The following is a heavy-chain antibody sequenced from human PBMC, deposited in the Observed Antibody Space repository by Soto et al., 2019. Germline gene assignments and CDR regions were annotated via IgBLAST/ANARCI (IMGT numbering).Heavy chain of an antibody. CDR3: TRYYDFWSGYLTPRYYYYGMDV. V-gene: IGHV3-49*03. CDR1: GFTFGDYA. CDR2: IRSKAYGGTT. Sequence: PGGSLRLSCTASGFTFGDYAMSWFRQAPGKGLEWVGFIRSKAYGGTTEYAASVKGRFTISRDDSKSIAYLQMNSLKTEDTAVYYCTRYYDFWSGYLTPRYYYYGMDVWGQGTTVTVSS. D-gene: IGHD3-3*01. J-gene: IGHJ6*02.